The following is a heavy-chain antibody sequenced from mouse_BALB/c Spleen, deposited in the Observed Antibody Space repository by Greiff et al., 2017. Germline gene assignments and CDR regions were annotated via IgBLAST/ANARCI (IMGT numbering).Heavy chain of an antibody. CDR1: GYTFTSYW. J-gene: IGHJ4*01. CDR3: KGGYDGYPMDY. Sequence: EVQLQESGTVLARPGASVKMSCKASGYTFTSYWMHWVKQRPGQGLEWIGAIYPGNSDTSYNQKFKGKAKLTAVTSTSTAYMELSSLTNEDSAVYYCKGGYDGYPMDYWGQGTSVTVSS. CDR2: IYPGNSDT. V-gene: IGHV1-5*01. D-gene: IGHD2-3*01.